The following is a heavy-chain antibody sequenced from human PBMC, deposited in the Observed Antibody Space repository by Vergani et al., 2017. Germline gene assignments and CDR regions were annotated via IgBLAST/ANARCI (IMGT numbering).Heavy chain of an antibody. J-gene: IGHJ4*02. CDR3: ARERSNEGFDY. Sequence: EVQLLESGGGLAQPGGSLRLSCAASGFTFRNYAMTWVRQAPGKGLEWVSIISDNGGTTYYADSVKGRFTISRDNAKNSLFLQMSSLKVEDTGVYYCARERSNEGFDYWGQGTRVTVS. D-gene: IGHD4-11*01. V-gene: IGHV3-23*01. CDR2: ISDNGGTT. CDR1: GFTFRNYA.